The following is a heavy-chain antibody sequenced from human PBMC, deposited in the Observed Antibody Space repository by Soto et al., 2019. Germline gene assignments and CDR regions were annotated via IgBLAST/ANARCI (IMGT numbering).Heavy chain of an antibody. D-gene: IGHD3-22*01. V-gene: IGHV1-69*01. Sequence: QVQLVQSGAEVKKPGSSVKVSCKASGGTFSSYAISWVRQAPGQGLEWMGGIIPIFGTANYAQKFQGRVTITADESTSTAYMALSSLRSEDTAVYYCARSTHDSSGYYYVGSSFDYWGQGTLVTVSS. CDR2: IIPIFGTA. J-gene: IGHJ4*02. CDR1: GGTFSSYA. CDR3: ARSTHDSSGYYYVGSSFDY.